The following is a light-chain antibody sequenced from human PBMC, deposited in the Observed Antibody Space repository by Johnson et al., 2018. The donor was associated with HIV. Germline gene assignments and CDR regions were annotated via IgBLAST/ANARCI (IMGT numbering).Light chain of an antibody. J-gene: IGLJ1*01. CDR3: GTWDSSLTSYV. Sequence: QSALTQPPSVSAAPGQKVTISCSGSSSDIGKNYVSWYQQLPGTAPTLLVYENNKRPSGIPDRFSGSKSGPSATLGITGLQTGDEADYYCGTWDSSLTSYVFGAGTKVTVL. CDR2: ENN. CDR1: SSDIGKNY. V-gene: IGLV1-51*02.